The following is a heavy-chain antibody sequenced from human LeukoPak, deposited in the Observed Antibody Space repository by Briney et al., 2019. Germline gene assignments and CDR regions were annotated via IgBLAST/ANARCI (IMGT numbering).Heavy chain of an antibody. Sequence: SETLSLTCTVSGGSISSYYWSWIRQPPGKGLEWIGYIYYSGSTNYNPSLKSRVTISVDTSKNQFSLILNSVTAADTAVYYCARVDYYDSSVFDYWGQGTLATVSS. CDR1: GGSISSYY. J-gene: IGHJ4*02. CDR3: ARVDYYDSSVFDY. V-gene: IGHV4-59*01. D-gene: IGHD3-22*01. CDR2: IYYSGST.